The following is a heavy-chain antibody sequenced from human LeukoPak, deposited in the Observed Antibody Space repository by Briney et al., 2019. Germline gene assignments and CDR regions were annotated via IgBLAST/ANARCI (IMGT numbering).Heavy chain of an antibody. V-gene: IGHV3-53*05. J-gene: IGHJ4*02. CDR2: IYSGGST. CDR1: GFTVSSNY. Sequence: GGSLRLSCAASGFTVSSNYMSWVRQAPGKGLEWVSVIYSGGSTYYADSVKGRFTISRDNSKNTLYLQMNSLRAEDTAVYYCALGVATIAADYWGQGTPFTVSS. CDR3: ALGVATIAADY. D-gene: IGHD5-12*01.